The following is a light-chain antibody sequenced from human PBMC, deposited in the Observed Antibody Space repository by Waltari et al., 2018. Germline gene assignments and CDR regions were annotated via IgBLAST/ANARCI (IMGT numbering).Light chain of an antibody. CDR2: DVS. J-gene: IGLJ2*01. CDR1: SCDVGVYNY. V-gene: IGLV2-14*01. Sequence: QSALTQPASVSGSPGQSITISCTVTSCDVGVYNYVSRYQQHPDKAPKLMIDDVSNRPSGVSNRFSGSKSGNTASLTISGLQAEDEADYYCSSYTSSSTYVVFGGGTKLTVL. CDR3: SSYTSSSTYVV.